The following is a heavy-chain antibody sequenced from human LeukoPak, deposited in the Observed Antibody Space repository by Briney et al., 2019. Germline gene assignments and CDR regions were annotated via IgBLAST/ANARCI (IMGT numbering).Heavy chain of an antibody. CDR3: ARAERELLEEYFQH. D-gene: IGHD1-26*01. CDR1: GFTFSDYY. J-gene: IGHJ1*01. CDR2: ISSSGSTI. V-gene: IGHV3-11*01. Sequence: GGSLRLSCAASGFTFSDYYMSWIRQAPRKGLEWVSYISSSGSTIYYADSVKGRFTTSRDNAKHSLYLQMNSLRAEDTAVYYCARAERELLEEYFQHWGQGTLVTVSS.